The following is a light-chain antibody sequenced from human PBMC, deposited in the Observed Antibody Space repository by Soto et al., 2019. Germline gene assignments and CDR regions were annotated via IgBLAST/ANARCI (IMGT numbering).Light chain of an antibody. J-gene: IGKJ5*01. V-gene: IGKV3-20*01. Sequence: EIVLTQSPGTLSLSPGERATLSCRASQSVSSSYLAWYQQKPGQAPRLLIYGASSRATGIPDRFSGSGSGTHFTLTISRLEPEDLAVYYCQQNGSPITFGHGTRLEIK. CDR1: QSVSSSY. CDR2: GAS. CDR3: QQNGSPIT.